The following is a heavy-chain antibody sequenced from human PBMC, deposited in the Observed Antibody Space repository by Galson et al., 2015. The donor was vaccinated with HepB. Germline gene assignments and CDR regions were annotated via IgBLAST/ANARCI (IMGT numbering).Heavy chain of an antibody. Sequence: SLRLSCAASGFTFSSYAMHWVRQAPGEGLEWVAVISYDGSNKYYADSVKGRFTISRDNSKNTLYLQMNSLRAEDTAVYYCARKVVSWSKYFQHWGQGTLVTVSS. J-gene: IGHJ1*01. CDR1: GFTFSSYA. D-gene: IGHD6-13*01. CDR3: ARKVVSWSKYFQH. CDR2: ISYDGSNK. V-gene: IGHV3-30*04.